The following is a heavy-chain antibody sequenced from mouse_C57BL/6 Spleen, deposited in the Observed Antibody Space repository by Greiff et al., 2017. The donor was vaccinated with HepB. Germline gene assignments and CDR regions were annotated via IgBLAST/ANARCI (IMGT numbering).Heavy chain of an antibody. CDR2: INPGSGGT. CDR3: TREEDDYDGNYFDD. CDR1: GYAFTNYL. V-gene: IGHV1-54*01. Sequence: VQLQQSGAELVRPGTSVKVSCKASGYAFTNYLIVWVKQRPGQGLEWIGVINPGSGGTNYNEKFKGKATLTADKSSRTAYMQLSSLTSEDSEVYFCTREEDDYDGNYFDDWGQGDTLTVSS. D-gene: IGHD2-4*01. J-gene: IGHJ2*01.